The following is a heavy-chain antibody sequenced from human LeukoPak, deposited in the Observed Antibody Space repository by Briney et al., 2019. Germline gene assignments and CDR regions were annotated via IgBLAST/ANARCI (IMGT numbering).Heavy chain of an antibody. CDR3: GRDTPITFGGVIVYFDY. Sequence: GASVKVSCKASGYTFTSYGISWVRQAPGQGLEWMGWISAYNGNTNYAQKLQGRVTMTTDTSTSTAYMELRSLRSDDTAVYYCGRDTPITFGGVIVYFDYWGQGTLVTVSS. CDR1: GYTFTSYG. J-gene: IGHJ4*02. V-gene: IGHV1-18*01. D-gene: IGHD3-16*02. CDR2: ISAYNGNT.